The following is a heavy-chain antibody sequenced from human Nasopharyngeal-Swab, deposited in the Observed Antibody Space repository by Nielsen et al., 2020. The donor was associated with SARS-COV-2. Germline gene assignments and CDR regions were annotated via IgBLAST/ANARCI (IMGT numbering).Heavy chain of an antibody. CDR2: FDPEDGDT. J-gene: IGHJ3*01. CDR1: GYTLTQLS. V-gene: IGHV1-24*01. D-gene: IGHD3-22*01. CDR3: ATHRPRYYDSSAYNFASDV. Sequence: ASVKVSCKVSGYTLTQLSIYWVRQAPGKGLEWMGGFDPEDGDTIYAQKFQGRVTMTEDTSIDTAYMELSSLRSEDTAVYYCATHRPRYYDSSAYNFASDVWGQGTMVTVSS.